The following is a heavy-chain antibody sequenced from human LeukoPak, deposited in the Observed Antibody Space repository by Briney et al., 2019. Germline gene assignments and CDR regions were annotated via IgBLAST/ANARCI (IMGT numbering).Heavy chain of an antibody. CDR3: ARDYYDILTGYFPFDY. D-gene: IGHD3-9*01. J-gene: IGHJ4*02. Sequence: ASVKVSCKASGYTFTGYYMHWVRQAPGQGLEWMGWINPNSGGTNYAQKFQGRVTMTRDTSISTAYMELSRLRSDDTAVYYCARDYYDILTGYFPFDYWGQGTLVTVSS. V-gene: IGHV1-2*02. CDR2: INPNSGGT. CDR1: GYTFTGYY.